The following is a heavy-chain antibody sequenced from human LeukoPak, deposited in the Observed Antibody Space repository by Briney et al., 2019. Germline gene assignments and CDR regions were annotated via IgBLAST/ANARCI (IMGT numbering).Heavy chain of an antibody. Sequence: PSQTLSLTCTVSGGSISSGGYYWSWIRQHPGKGLEWIGYIYYSGSTNYNPSLKSRVTISVDTSKNQFSLKLSSVTAADTAVYYCARVRYWTTYYFDYWGQGTLVTVSS. CDR1: GGSISSGGYY. V-gene: IGHV4-31*03. J-gene: IGHJ4*02. D-gene: IGHD2-8*02. CDR3: ARVRYWTTYYFDY. CDR2: IYYSGST.